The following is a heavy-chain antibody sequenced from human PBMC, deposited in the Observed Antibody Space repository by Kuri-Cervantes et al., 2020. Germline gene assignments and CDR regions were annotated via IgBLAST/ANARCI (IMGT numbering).Heavy chain of an antibody. Sequence: SETLSLTCTVSGGSISSSSYYWGWIRQPPGKGLEWIGSIYYSGSTYYNPSLKSRVTISVDTSKNQFSLKLSSVTAADTAVYYCARGAGSYYYYHGMDVWGQGTTVTVSS. CDR3: ARGAGSYYYYHGMDV. J-gene: IGHJ6*02. V-gene: IGHV4-39*07. CDR2: IYYSGST. CDR1: GGSISSSSYY.